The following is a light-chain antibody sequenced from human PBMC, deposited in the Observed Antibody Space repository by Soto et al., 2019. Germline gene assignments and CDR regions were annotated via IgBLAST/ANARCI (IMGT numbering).Light chain of an antibody. CDR1: QSVSSC. CDR3: QQSSNWPLT. Sequence: EIVLTQSPATLSLSPGERATLSCRASQSVSSCLAWYQQKPGQAPGLLIYDASNRATGIPARFSGSGSGTDFTLTISSLEPEDFAVYYCQQSSNWPLTFGGGTKVEIK. J-gene: IGKJ4*01. CDR2: DAS. V-gene: IGKV3-11*01.